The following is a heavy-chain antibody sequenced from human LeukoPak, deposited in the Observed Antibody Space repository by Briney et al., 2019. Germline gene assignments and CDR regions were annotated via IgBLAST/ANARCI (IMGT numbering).Heavy chain of an antibody. J-gene: IGHJ6*02. CDR1: GYTFSHYW. Sequence: GWSLRLSCAASGYTFSHYWMSWVRQAPGKGLEWVANIKQDESEKYYVDSVRGRFTISRDNAKNSLCLQMNSLRAEDTAVYYCARDMKLELPASSAYFYGMDVWGRGTTVTVSS. CDR3: ARDMKLELPASSAYFYGMDV. V-gene: IGHV3-7*01. CDR2: IKQDESEK. D-gene: IGHD1-7*01.